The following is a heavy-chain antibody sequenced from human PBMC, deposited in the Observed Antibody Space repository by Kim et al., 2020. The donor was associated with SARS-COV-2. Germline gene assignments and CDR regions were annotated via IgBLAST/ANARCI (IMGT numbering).Heavy chain of an antibody. Sequence: SETLSLTCTVSGGSITSSNYYWGWVRQPPGKGLEWIGSIYYSGSAYYNPSLKSRLTISVDASKNQFSLKLSSVTAADTAVYYCARLGVAVVAAWTGVAPTSNWFDPWGQGTLVTVSS. CDR3: ARLGVAVVAAWTGVAPTSNWFDP. D-gene: IGHD2-15*01. CDR1: GGSITSSNYY. J-gene: IGHJ5*02. V-gene: IGHV4-39*01. CDR2: IYYSGSA.